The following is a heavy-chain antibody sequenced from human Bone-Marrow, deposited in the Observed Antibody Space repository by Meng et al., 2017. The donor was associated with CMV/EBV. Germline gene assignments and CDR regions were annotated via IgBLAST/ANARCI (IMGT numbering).Heavy chain of an antibody. CDR1: GYTFTSYY. Sequence: ASVKVSCKASGYTFTSYYMHWVRQAPGQGLEWMGIINPSGGSTSYAQKFQGRVTMTRDTSTSTVYMELSSLRSDDTAVYYCARDEGPHYDFWSGYFGITGTNWFDPWGQGTLVTVSS. J-gene: IGHJ5*02. CDR3: ARDEGPHYDFWSGYFGITGTNWFDP. D-gene: IGHD3-3*01. CDR2: INPSGGST. V-gene: IGHV1-46*01.